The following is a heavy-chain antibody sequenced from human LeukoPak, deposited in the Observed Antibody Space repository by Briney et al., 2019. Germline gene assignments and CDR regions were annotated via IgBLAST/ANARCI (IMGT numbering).Heavy chain of an antibody. V-gene: IGHV3-23*01. CDR2: ISSGGHYI. D-gene: IGHD2-15*01. Sequence: GGSLRLSCIVSEFSFSTHSMSWVRQPPGKGLEWVSAISSGGHYIYYAGSVRGRFTISSDNSKYILYLQMDSLRADDTAVYYCTSHTWANGVVVSPPFGYWGQGTLVTVSS. J-gene: IGHJ4*02. CDR1: EFSFSTHS. CDR3: TSHTWANGVVVSPPFGY.